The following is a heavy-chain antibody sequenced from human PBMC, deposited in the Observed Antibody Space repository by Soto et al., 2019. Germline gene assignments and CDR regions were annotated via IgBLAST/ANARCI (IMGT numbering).Heavy chain of an antibody. V-gene: IGHV4-31*03. CDR1: GDAIYIGGYY. J-gene: IGHJ5*02. CDR3: AREGSSTANWIDP. D-gene: IGHD2-2*01. CDR2: IYHTGKT. Sequence: PSETLSLTCTVSGDAIYIGGYYWTWIRQHPGKGLEWIGYIYHTGKTYYNPSLESRVTMSVDTSKNQFSIKLASVTAADTAVYYCAREGSSTANWIDPWGQGTLVTVSS.